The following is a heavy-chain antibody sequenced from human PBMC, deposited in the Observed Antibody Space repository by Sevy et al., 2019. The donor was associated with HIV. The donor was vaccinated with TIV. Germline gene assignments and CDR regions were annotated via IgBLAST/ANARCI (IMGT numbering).Heavy chain of an antibody. V-gene: IGHV3-21*01. CDR3: ARENGDYYDY. CDR1: GFTFSSYS. Sequence: GGSLRLSCAASGFTFSSYSMNWVRQAPGKGLEWVSSISSSSGYIYYADSVKGRFTISRDNAKNSLYLQMNSLRAEDTAVYYCARENGDYYDYWGQGTLVTVSS. J-gene: IGHJ4*02. D-gene: IGHD4-17*01. CDR2: ISSSSGYI.